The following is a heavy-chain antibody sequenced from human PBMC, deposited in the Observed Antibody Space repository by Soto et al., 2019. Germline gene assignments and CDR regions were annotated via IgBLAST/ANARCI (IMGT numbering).Heavy chain of an antibody. CDR2: ISYDGSNK. V-gene: IGHV3-30-3*01. Sequence: QVQLVESGGGVVQPGRSLRLSCAASGFTFSSYAMHWVRQAPGKGLEWVAVISYDGSNKYYADSVKGRFTISRDNSKNTLYLQMNILRAEDTAVYYCARERWAAAAGTGDYYYYGMDVWGQGTTVTVSS. CDR1: GFTFSSYA. CDR3: ARERWAAAAGTGDYYYYGMDV. D-gene: IGHD6-13*01. J-gene: IGHJ6*02.